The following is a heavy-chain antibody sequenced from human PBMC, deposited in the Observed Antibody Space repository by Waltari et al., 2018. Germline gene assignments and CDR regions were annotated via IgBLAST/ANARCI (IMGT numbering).Heavy chain of an antibody. V-gene: IGHV3-53*02. CDR1: GFTISNTY. CDR2: FYGGGSS. Sequence: EVQLVESGGGLTQPGMSLRLSCAASGFTISNTYISWVRRAPGKGLEWVSVFYGGGSSYHADSVKGRFTVSRDASKNTVYLQMNSLTAEDTAVYYCALSSGVVKGYLDYWGQGTLVTVSS. D-gene: IGHD3-3*01. J-gene: IGHJ4*02. CDR3: ALSSGVVKGYLDY.